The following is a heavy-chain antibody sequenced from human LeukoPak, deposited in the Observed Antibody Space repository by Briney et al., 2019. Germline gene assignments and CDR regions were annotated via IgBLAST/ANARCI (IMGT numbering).Heavy chain of an antibody. CDR1: GFTFSNYN. CDR3: ARDDSGWYYMDV. D-gene: IGHD6-19*01. J-gene: IGHJ6*03. Sequence: GGSLRLSCAASGFTFSNYNMNWVRQAPGKGLEWVSSISSTSSYKHYADSVKGRFTISRDNAKNSLYLRMNSLRAEDTAVYYCARDDSGWYYMDVWGKGTTVTISS. CDR2: ISSTSSYK. V-gene: IGHV3-21*01.